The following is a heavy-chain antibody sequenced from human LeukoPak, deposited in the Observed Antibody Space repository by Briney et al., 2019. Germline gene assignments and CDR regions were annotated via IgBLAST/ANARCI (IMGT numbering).Heavy chain of an antibody. J-gene: IGHJ4*02. CDR1: GFSFSEHY. CDR3: ARGGNCGNYAFRY. Sequence: PGGSLRLSCAASGFSFSEHYMDWVRQAPGKGLEWVGRTKNKANNYTTDYAASVKDRFTISRDDSKNSLYLQMNSLKTEDTAVYYCARGGNCGNYAFRYWGQGTLVTVSS. CDR2: TKNKANNYTT. V-gene: IGHV3-72*01. D-gene: IGHD1-26*01.